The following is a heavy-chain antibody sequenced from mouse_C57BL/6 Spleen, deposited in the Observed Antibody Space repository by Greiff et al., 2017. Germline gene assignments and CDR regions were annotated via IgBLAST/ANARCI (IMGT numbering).Heavy chain of an antibody. D-gene: IGHD1-1*01. CDR3: AARGDYGSSSWFAY. Sequence: QVQLQQSGPGLVQPSQSLSITCTVSGFSLTSYGVHWVRQSPGKGLEWLGVIWRGGSTDYTAAFMSRLSITKDNSTSQVFFKMNSLQADDTAIYYCAARGDYGSSSWFAYWGQGTLVTVSA. V-gene: IGHV2-5*01. J-gene: IGHJ3*01. CDR2: IWRGGST. CDR1: GFSLTSYG.